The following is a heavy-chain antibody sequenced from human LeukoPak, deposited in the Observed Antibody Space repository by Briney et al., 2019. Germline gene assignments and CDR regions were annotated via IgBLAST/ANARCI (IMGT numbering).Heavy chain of an antibody. CDR3: SRGSYRMDV. J-gene: IGHJ6*02. CDR2: INSDGSST. CDR1: GFTFSTDW. V-gene: IGHV3-74*01. Sequence: PGGSLRLSCAASGFTFSTDWMHWVRQAPGKGLVWVSRINSDGSSTTYADSVKGRFTISRDNAKNTLYLQMNSLRDEDTAVFYCSRGSYRMDVWGQGTTVTVSS.